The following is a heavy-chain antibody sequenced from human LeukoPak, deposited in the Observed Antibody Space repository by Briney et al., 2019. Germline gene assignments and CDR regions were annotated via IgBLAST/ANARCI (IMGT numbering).Heavy chain of an antibody. Sequence: GGSLKLSCAAPGFTFSGSAMHWVRQASGKGLEWVGRIRSKANSYATAYAASVKGRFTISRDDSKNTAYLQMNSLKTEDTAVYYCTSPMATRDYWGQGTLVTVSS. J-gene: IGHJ4*02. V-gene: IGHV3-73*01. CDR2: IRSKANSYAT. D-gene: IGHD5-24*01. CDR3: TSPMATRDY. CDR1: GFTFSGSA.